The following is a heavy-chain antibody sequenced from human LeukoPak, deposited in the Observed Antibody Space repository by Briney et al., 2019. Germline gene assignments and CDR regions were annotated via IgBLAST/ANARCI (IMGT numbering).Heavy chain of an antibody. CDR2: SIPIFGTA. CDR1: GGTFSSYA. Sequence: ASVKVSCKASGGTFSSYAISWVRQAPGQGLEWMGGSIPIFGTANYAQKFQGRVMITADEYTSTAYMELSSLRSEDTAVDYCAGGFDNDEEWYFQHWGQGTLVTVSS. V-gene: IGHV1-69*13. J-gene: IGHJ1*01. CDR3: AGGFDNDEEWYFQH. D-gene: IGHD3-9*01.